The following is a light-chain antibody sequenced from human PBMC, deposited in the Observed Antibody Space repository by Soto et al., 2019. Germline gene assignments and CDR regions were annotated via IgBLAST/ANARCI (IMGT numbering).Light chain of an antibody. CDR3: QQRGNWPPT. Sequence: EIVVTQSPATLSLSPGERATLSCRASHSVSSHLAWYQLKPGQAPRLLLYNASNRATGIPARFSGSGSGTDFTLTISSLEPEDFEVYFCQQRGNWPPTFGQGTKVEIK. CDR1: HSVSSH. V-gene: IGKV3-11*01. J-gene: IGKJ1*01. CDR2: NAS.